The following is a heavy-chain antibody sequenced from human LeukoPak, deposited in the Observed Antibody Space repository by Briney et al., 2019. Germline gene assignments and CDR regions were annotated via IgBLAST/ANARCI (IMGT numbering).Heavy chain of an antibody. J-gene: IGHJ3*02. CDR3: AREREWQWQGLDAFDI. D-gene: IGHD6-19*01. CDR2: INPSGGST. Sequence: ASVKVSCKASGYTFTSYYMHWVRQAPGQGLEWMGIINPSGGSTSYAQKFQGRVTMTRDMSTSTVYMELSSLRSEDTAVYYCAREREWQWQGLDAFDIWGQGTMVTVSS. V-gene: IGHV1-46*01. CDR1: GYTFTSYY.